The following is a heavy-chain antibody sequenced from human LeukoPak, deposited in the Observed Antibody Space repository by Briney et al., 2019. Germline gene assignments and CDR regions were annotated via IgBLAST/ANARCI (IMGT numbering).Heavy chain of an antibody. Sequence: GGSLRLSCAASGFTFSSYWMHWVRQAPGKGLVWVSRINSDRSSTSYADSVKGRFTISRDNAKNTLYLQMNSLRAEDTAVYYCAREGVYVPEEAFDIWGQGTMVTVSS. V-gene: IGHV3-74*01. CDR2: INSDRSST. CDR1: GFTFSSYW. D-gene: IGHD5/OR15-5a*01. J-gene: IGHJ3*02. CDR3: AREGVYVPEEAFDI.